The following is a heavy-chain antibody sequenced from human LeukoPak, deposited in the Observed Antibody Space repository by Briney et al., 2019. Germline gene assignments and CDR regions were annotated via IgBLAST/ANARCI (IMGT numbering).Heavy chain of an antibody. D-gene: IGHD3-10*01. V-gene: IGHV4-34*01. CDR3: ARDRGSTYFAVWFDP. CDR2: INHSGST. J-gene: IGHJ5*02. Sequence: SETLSLTCAVYGGSFSGYYWSWIRQPPGKGLEWIGEINHSGSTNYNPSLKSRVTISVDTSKNQFSLQLSSVTAADTAVYYCARDRGSTYFAVWFDPWGQGTLVTVSS. CDR1: GGSFSGYY.